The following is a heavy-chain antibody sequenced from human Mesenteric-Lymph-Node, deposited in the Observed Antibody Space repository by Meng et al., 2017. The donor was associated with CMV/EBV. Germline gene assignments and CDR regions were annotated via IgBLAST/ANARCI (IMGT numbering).Heavy chain of an antibody. J-gene: IGHJ3*02. CDR1: GFTLNTYH. Sequence: GESLKISCAASGFTLNTYHMNWVRQAPGKGLEWVSCITTGSSYIYYPDSVKGRFTISRDDAKNSLYLQMNSLRAEDTAVYYCAREGVDKWDDSLYIWGQGTVVTVSS. D-gene: IGHD1-26*01. CDR2: ITTGSSYI. CDR3: AREGVDKWDDSLYI. V-gene: IGHV3-21*01.